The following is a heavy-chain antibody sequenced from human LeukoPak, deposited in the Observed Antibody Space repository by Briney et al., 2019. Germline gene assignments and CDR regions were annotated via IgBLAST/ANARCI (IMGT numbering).Heavy chain of an antibody. CDR3: ARAHSSSWYSFDY. J-gene: IGHJ4*02. V-gene: IGHV1-2*02. CDR1: GYIFTGYY. D-gene: IGHD6-13*01. Sequence: ASVKVSCKASGYIFTGYYLHWVRQAPGQGLEWMEWINPNSGDTNYAQKFQGRVTMTRDTSISTTYMEVSRLRSDDTAVYYCARAHSSSWYSFDYWGQGTLVTVSS. CDR2: INPNSGDT.